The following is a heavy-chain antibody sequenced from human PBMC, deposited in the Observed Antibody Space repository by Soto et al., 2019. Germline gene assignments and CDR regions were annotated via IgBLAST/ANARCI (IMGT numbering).Heavy chain of an antibody. CDR2: ISSSSSYI. CDR1: GFTFSSYS. CDR3: ARDLTAVAGTDY. V-gene: IGHV3-21*01. D-gene: IGHD6-19*01. J-gene: IGHJ4*02. Sequence: GSLRLSCAASGFTFSSYSMNWVRQAPGKGLEWVSSISSSSSYIYYADSVKGRFTISRDNAKNSLYLQMNSLRAEDTAVYYCARDLTAVAGTDYWGQGTLVTVSS.